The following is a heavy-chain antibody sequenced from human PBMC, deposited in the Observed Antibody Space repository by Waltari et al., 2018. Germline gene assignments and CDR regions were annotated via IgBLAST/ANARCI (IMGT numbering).Heavy chain of an antibody. CDR2: INPNSGGT. J-gene: IGHJ3*02. D-gene: IGHD6-6*01. CDR1: GYTFTGYY. V-gene: IGHV1-2*02. Sequence: QVQLVQSGAEVKKPGASVKVSCKASGYTFTGYYMHWVRQAPGQGLEWMGWINPNSGGTNYAQKFQGRVTMTRDTSISTAYMELSRLRSDDTAVYYCARGSTSGFEYSRREGAFDIWGQGTMVTVSS. CDR3: ARGSTSGFEYSRREGAFDI.